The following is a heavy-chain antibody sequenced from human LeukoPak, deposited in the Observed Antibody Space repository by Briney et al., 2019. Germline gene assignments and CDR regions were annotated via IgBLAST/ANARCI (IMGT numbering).Heavy chain of an antibody. D-gene: IGHD6-13*01. CDR3: ARDLDSSSWYSLDY. Sequence: GASVKVPCKPSVYTFTSYGISLVRQAPGQGLEWMGWISAYNGNTNYAQKLQGRVTMTTDTSTSTAYMELRSLRSDDTAVYYCARDLDSSSWYSLDYWGQGNLVTVSS. V-gene: IGHV1-18*01. J-gene: IGHJ4*02. CDR2: ISAYNGNT. CDR1: VYTFTSYG.